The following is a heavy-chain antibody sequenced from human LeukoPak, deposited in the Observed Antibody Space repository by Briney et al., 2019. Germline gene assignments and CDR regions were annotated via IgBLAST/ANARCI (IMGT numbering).Heavy chain of an antibody. CDR1: GYTFTSYY. D-gene: IGHD1-26*01. CDR3: ARDPGPRYSGSYSTFDY. CDR2: ISAYNGNT. Sequence: GASVKVSCKASGYTFTSYYMHWVRQAPGQGLEWMGWISAYNGNTNYAQKLQGRVTMTTDTSTSTAYMELRSLRSDDTAVYYCARDPGPRYSGSYSTFDYWGQGTLVTVSS. V-gene: IGHV1-18*04. J-gene: IGHJ4*02.